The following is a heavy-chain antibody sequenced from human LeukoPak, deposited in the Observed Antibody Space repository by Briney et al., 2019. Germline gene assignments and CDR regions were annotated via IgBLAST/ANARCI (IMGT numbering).Heavy chain of an antibody. CDR3: ARGEDGTGDYRPTYFDS. CDR2: INHGGGT. CDR1: GGSISSYS. J-gene: IGHJ4*02. Sequence: PSETLSLTCIVSGGSISSYSWNWIRQPPGKGLEWIGEINHGGGTRYNPSLKSRATISVDTSKKQFSLNLTSVTAADTAVYYCARGEDGTGDYRPTYFDSWGQGTLVTVSS. V-gene: IGHV4-34*01. D-gene: IGHD4-17*01.